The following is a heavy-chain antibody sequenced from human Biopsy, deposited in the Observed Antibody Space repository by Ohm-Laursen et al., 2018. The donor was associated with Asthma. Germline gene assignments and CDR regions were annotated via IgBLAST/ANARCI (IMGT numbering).Heavy chain of an antibody. CDR1: GFSFSKYG. V-gene: IGHV3-30*06. D-gene: IGHD1-1*01. J-gene: IGHJ3*02. CDR2: ISKDASTQ. Sequence: RSLRLSCSASGFSFSKYGIHWVRQAPGKGLEWVGVISKDASTQDYADSVKGRFTMARDNSKNTLDLQMNSLREEDTAVYYCVRDGTDDAFDIWGQGTVVSVSS. CDR3: VRDGTDDAFDI.